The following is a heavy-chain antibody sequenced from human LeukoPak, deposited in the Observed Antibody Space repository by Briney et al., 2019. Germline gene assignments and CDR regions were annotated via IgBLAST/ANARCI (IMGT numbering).Heavy chain of an antibody. V-gene: IGHV4-34*01. CDR1: GGSFSGYY. CDR2: INHSGST. D-gene: IGHD3-10*01. CDR3: ARGIPPYGSFGPFRYYYSMDV. J-gene: IGHJ6*03. Sequence: SETLSLTCAVYGGSFSGYYWSWIRQPPGKGLEWIGEINHSGSTNYNPSLKSRVTISVDTSKNQFSLKLSSVTAADTAVYYCARGIPPYGSFGPFRYYYSMDVWGKGTTVTVSS.